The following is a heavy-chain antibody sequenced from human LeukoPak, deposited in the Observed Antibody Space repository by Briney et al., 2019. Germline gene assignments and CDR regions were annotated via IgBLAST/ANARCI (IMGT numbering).Heavy chain of an antibody. J-gene: IGHJ4*02. CDR2: IYYSGST. CDR1: GGSFSGYY. V-gene: IGHV4-59*01. D-gene: IGHD3-10*01. Sequence: SETLSLTCAVYGGSFSGYYWSWIRQPPGKGLEWIGYIYYSGSTNYNPSLKSRVTISVDTSKNQFSLKLSSVTAADTAVYYCARGGYYGSGSYQGFDYWGQGTLVTVSS. CDR3: ARGGYYGSGSYQGFDY.